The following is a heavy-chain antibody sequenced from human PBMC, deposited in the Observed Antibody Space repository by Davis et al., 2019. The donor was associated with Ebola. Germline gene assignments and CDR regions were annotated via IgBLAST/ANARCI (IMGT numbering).Heavy chain of an antibody. CDR2: VHGGNGNT. CDR3: ARASFGYNSGWYADY. J-gene: IGHJ4*02. V-gene: IGHV1-3*01. D-gene: IGHD6-19*01. Sequence: ASVKVSCKASGYSFSTYAIHWLRQAPGQRLEWMGWVHGGNGNTKYSQRFQGRVTITTDTSASTVYLDLTSLRSDDTAVFYCARASFGYNSGWYADYWGPGSLVTVSS. CDR1: GYSFSTYA.